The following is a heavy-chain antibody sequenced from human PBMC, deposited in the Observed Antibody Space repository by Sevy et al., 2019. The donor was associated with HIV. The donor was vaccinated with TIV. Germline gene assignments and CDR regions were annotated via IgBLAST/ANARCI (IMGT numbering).Heavy chain of an antibody. J-gene: IGHJ4*02. CDR1: GFTFSDYR. D-gene: IGHD2-15*01. CDR2: ISYDGRNNK. CDR3: ARDRGEILSSAFDY. V-gene: IGHV3-30*04. Sequence: GGSLRLSCAASGFTFSDYRMHWVHQAPGKGLEWVAVISYDGRNNKYNADSVKGRFTISRDNSKNTVYLQMNSLRAEDTAVYYCARDRGEILSSAFDYWGQGTLVTVSS.